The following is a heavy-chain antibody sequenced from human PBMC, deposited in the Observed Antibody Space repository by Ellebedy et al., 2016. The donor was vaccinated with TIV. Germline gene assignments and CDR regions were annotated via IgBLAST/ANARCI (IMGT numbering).Heavy chain of an antibody. CDR1: GASIRSYY. D-gene: IGHD6-13*01. CDR2: IYYSGST. J-gene: IGHJ4*02. Sequence: SETLSLTCTVSGASIRSYYWSWIRQPPGKGLEWIGYIYYSGSTNYNPSLKSRVTISVDTSKNQFSLKLSSVTAADTAVYYCARGIAAAGTGMYYFDYWGQGTLVTVSS. CDR3: ARGIAAAGTGMYYFDY. V-gene: IGHV4-59*01.